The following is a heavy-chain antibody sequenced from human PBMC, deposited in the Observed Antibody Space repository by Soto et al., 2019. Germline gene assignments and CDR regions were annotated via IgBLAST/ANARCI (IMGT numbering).Heavy chain of an antibody. CDR3: TRRKERSGPHHCDY. D-gene: IGHD6-25*01. V-gene: IGHV1-2*04. CDR2: INPNSGGT. J-gene: IGHJ4*02. Sequence: ASVKVSCKHSGYPFTGYYMHCVREPTAQWLEWMGWINPNSGGTKYAQKFPGWVTMTRGTSISTAYMELSRLTSQDTGLYYCTRRKERSGPHHCDYRGEAGLVTV. CDR1: GYPFTGYY.